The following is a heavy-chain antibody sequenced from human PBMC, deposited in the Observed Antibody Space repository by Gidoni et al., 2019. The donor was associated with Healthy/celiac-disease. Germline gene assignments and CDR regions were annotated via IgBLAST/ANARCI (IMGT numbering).Heavy chain of an antibody. CDR1: GFTLSSYR. CDR3: ARDHHYGDYQKYWFDP. J-gene: IGHJ5*02. D-gene: IGHD4-17*01. CDR2: ISSSSSTI. V-gene: IGHV3-48*02. Sequence: EVQLVEAGGGLVQPGGSLRLSWAASGFTLSSYRMNWVRQAPGKGLEWVSYISSSSSTIYYADSVKGRFTISRDNAKNSLYLQMNSLRDEDTAVYYCARDHHYGDYQKYWFDPWGQGTLVTVSS.